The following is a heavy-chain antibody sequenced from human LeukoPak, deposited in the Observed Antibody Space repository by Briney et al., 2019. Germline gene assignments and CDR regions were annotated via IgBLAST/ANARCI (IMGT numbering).Heavy chain of an antibody. Sequence: SETLSLTCAVYGGSLSGYYWSWIRQPPGNGLEWIGEINHSGSTNYNPSLKSRVTISVDTSKNQFSLKLSSVTAADTAVHYCARGGSPVGATNDYWGQGTLVTVSS. CDR2: INHSGST. V-gene: IGHV4-34*01. J-gene: IGHJ4*02. D-gene: IGHD1-26*01. CDR1: GGSLSGYY. CDR3: ARGGSPVGATNDY.